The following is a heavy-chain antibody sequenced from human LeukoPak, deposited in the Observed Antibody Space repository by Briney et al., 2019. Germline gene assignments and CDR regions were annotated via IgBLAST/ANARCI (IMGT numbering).Heavy chain of an antibody. CDR3: ARVYRGNWWLDY. V-gene: IGHV4-4*07. D-gene: IGHD2-8*02. Sequence: PSETLSLTCTVSGGPISNDYWSWIRQPAGRRPEWIGRMSSSGGIKYNPYLKSRVTMSVDTSKNQFSLNLSSVTAADTAVYFCARVYRGNWWLDYWGQGTLVTVSS. CDR1: GGPISNDY. J-gene: IGHJ4*02. CDR2: MSSSGGI.